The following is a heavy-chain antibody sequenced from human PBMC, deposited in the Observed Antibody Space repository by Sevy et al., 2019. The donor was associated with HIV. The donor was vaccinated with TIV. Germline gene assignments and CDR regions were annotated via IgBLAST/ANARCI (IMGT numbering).Heavy chain of an antibody. CDR3: TRGGGSYYPDAFDI. J-gene: IGHJ3*02. V-gene: IGHV3-49*04. CDR2: IRSKAYGGTT. D-gene: IGHD1-26*01. CDR1: GFTFGDYA. Sequence: GGSLRLSCTASGFTFGDYAMSWVRQAPGKGLEWVGFIRSKAYGGTTEYAASVKGRFTISRDDSKSIAYLQTNSLKTEDTAVYYCTRGGGSYYPDAFDIWGQGTMVTVSS.